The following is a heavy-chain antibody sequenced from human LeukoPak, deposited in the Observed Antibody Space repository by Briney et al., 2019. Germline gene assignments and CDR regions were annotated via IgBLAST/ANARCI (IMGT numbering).Heavy chain of an antibody. CDR2: ISSSSSYI. CDR1: GFTFSSYS. V-gene: IGHV3-21*01. D-gene: IGHD4-17*01. Sequence: GGSLRLSCAASGFTFSSYSMNWVSQAPGKGLEWVSSISSSSSYIYYADSVKGRFTISRDNAKNSLYLQMNSLRAEDTAVYYCARDGATTVTTPSFDYWGQGTLVTVSS. CDR3: ARDGATTVTTPSFDY. J-gene: IGHJ4*02.